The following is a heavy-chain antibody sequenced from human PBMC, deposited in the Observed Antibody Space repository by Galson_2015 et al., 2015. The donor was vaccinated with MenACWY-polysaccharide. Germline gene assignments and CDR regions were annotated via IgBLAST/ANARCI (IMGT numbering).Heavy chain of an antibody. Sequence: SLRLSCAASGFTFSNYAMSWVRQAPGKGLEWVSTIGGSGSNTHYADSVKGRFTISRDNSENTLHLQMNSLRVEDTAVYYCARVQGGYSNDWHHPYYFDYWGQGTLVTVSS. CDR1: GFTFSNYA. CDR2: IGGSGSNT. J-gene: IGHJ4*02. V-gene: IGHV3-23*01. D-gene: IGHD6-13*01. CDR3: ARVQGGYSNDWHHPYYFDY.